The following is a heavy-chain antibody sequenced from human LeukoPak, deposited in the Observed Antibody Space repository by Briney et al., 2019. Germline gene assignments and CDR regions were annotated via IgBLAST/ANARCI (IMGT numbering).Heavy chain of an antibody. J-gene: IGHJ2*01. CDR2: INHSGST. CDR3: ARGHWYFDL. V-gene: IGHV4-34*01. Sequence: PSETPSLTCAVYGGSFSGYYWSWIRQPPGKGLEWIGEINHSGSTNYNPSLKSRVTISVDTSKNQFSLKLSSVTAADTAVYYCARGHWYFDLWGRGTLVTVSS. CDR1: GGSFSGYY.